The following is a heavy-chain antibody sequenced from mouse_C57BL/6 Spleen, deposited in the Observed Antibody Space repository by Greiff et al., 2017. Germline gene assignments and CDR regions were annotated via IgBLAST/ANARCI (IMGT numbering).Heavy chain of an antibody. CDR3: ARGTWRYFDY. D-gene: IGHD3-3*01. V-gene: IGHV1-4*01. J-gene: IGHJ2*01. CDR2: INPSSGYT. CDR1: GYTFTSYT. Sequence: QVHVKQSGAELARPGASVKMSCKASGYTFTSYTMHWVKQRPGQGLEWIGYINPSSGYTKYNQKFKDKATLTADKSSSTAYMQLSSLTSEDSAVYYCARGTWRYFDYWGQGTTLTVSS.